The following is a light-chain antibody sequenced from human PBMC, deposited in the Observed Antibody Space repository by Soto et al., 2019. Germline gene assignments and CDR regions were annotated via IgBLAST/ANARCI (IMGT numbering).Light chain of an antibody. CDR2: EGN. V-gene: IGLV2-23*01. CDR1: VSDVGSFGP. CDR3: CSYVGARTYV. J-gene: IGLJ1*01. Sequence: QSVLAQPASVSGSPGQSITISCTGSVSDVGSFGPVSWYQQHPGQVPKLIIYEGNRRSSGVSSRLSGSKSGNTASLTISGLQAEDEADYYCCSYVGARTYVFGAGTKVTVL.